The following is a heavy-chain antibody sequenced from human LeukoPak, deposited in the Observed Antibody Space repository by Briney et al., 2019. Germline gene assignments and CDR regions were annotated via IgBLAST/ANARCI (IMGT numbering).Heavy chain of an antibody. CDR1: GFTFSSYA. CDR3: ARDSYSYYDFWSGYLGVYYYGMDV. Sequence: GGSLRLSCAASGFTFSSYAMHWVRQAPGKGLEWVAVVSYDGSNKYYADSVKGRFTISRDNSKNTLYLQMNSLRAEDTAVYYCARDSYSYYDFWSGYLGVYYYGMDVWGQGTTVTVSS. D-gene: IGHD3-3*01. V-gene: IGHV3-30-3*01. J-gene: IGHJ6*02. CDR2: VSYDGSNK.